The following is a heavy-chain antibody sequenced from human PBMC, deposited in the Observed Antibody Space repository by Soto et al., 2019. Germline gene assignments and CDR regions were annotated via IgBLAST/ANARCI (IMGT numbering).Heavy chain of an antibody. CDR1: GFTFSNYA. V-gene: IGHV3-23*01. J-gene: IGHJ4*02. D-gene: IGHD2-15*01. CDR3: AKSPLGYCSGGSCYPPHYFDY. Sequence: EVQLLDSGGGLVQPGGSLRLSCAASGFTFSNYAMSWVRQAPGKALEWGSGVGGSGDSTYYADSVKGRFTISRDNSKDTLYLQMNSLRAEDTAVYYCAKSPLGYCSGGSCYPPHYFDYWGQGTLVTVSS. CDR2: VGGSGDST.